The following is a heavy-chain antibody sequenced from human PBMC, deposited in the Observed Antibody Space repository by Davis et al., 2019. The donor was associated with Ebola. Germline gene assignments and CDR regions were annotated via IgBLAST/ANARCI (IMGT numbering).Heavy chain of an antibody. CDR2: IYYSGST. V-gene: IGHV4-39*01. Sequence: PGGSLRLSCTVSGGSISSSSYYWGWIRQPPGKGLEWIGSIYYSGSTYYNPSLKSRVTISVDTSKNQFSLKLSSVTAADTAVYYCARHGRILVGATMWYFDLWGRGTLVTVSS. CDR3: ARHGRILVGATMWYFDL. J-gene: IGHJ2*01. D-gene: IGHD1-26*01. CDR1: GGSISSSSYY.